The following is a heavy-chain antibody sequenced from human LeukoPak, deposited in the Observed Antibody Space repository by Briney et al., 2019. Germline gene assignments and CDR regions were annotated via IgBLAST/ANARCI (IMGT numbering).Heavy chain of an antibody. J-gene: IGHJ5*02. CDR2: IYYSGST. V-gene: IGHV4-39*07. Sequence: PSETLSLTCTVSGGSISSSSSYWGWIRQPPGKGLEWIGSIYYSGSTYYNPSLKSRVTISVDTSKNQSSLKLSSVTAAHTAVYYCAREGHPPNWFDPWGQGTLVTVSS. CDR1: GGSISSSSSY. CDR3: AREGHPPNWFDP.